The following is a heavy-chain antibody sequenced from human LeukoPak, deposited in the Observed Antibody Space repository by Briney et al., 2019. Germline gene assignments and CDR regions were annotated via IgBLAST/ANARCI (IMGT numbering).Heavy chain of an antibody. J-gene: IGHJ5*02. CDR3: ARPRGAAAGTFGFDP. Sequence: PGGSLRLSCAASGFTFGNYAMSWVRQAPGRGLEWVSGISGSGDSTYYADSVKGRFTISRDNSKNTLYLQMNSLRAEDTAVYYCARPRGAAAGTFGFDPWGQGTLVTVSS. CDR1: GFTFGNYA. D-gene: IGHD6-13*01. V-gene: IGHV3-23*01. CDR2: ISGSGDST.